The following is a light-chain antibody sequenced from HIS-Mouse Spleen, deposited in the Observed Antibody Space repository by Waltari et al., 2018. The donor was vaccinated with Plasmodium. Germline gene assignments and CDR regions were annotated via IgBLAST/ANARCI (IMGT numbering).Light chain of an antibody. CDR2: DVS. V-gene: IGLV2-14*03. J-gene: IGLJ2*01. CDR1: SSDVGGYNY. CDR3: SSYTSSSTVV. Sequence: QSALTQPASVSGSPGQSITISCTGTSSDVGGYNYVSWYQQHPGKAPKLMIYDVSNRPSWVSYRFAGSKSGNTASLTISGLQAEEEADYYCSSYTSSSTVVFGGGTKLTVL.